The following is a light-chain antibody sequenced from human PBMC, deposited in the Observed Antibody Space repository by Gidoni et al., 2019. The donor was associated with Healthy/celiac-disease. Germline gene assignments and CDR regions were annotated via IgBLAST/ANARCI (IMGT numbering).Light chain of an antibody. Sequence: ELVLTQSPGTLSLSPGERATLSCRASQSVSSSYLAWYQQKPGQAPRLLLYGASSRATGIPDRFSGSGSGTDFTLTISRLEPEYFAVYYCQQYGSSYTFXQXTKLEIK. CDR1: QSVSSSY. CDR3: QQYGSSYT. CDR2: GAS. J-gene: IGKJ2*01. V-gene: IGKV3-20*01.